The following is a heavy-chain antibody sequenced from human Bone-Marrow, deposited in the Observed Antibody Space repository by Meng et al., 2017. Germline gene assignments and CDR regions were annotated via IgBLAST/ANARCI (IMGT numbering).Heavy chain of an antibody. V-gene: IGHV4-31*03. Sequence: QVQLKESGPGLVKPSQTLSLTCTVSGGSISSGGYYWSWIRQHPGKGLEWIGYIYYSGSTYYNTSLKSRVTISVDTSKNQFSLKLSSVTAADTAVYYCARVAYGRDNRYFDYWGQGTLVTVSS. CDR1: GGSISSGGYY. CDR2: IYYSGST. D-gene: IGHD1-14*01. CDR3: ARVAYGRDNRYFDY. J-gene: IGHJ4*02.